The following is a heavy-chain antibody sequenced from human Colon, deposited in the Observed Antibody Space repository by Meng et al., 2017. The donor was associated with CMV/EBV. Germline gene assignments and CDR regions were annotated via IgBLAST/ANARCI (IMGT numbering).Heavy chain of an antibody. D-gene: IGHD2-2*01. Sequence: GGSLRLSCAASEFTFEDYAMHWVRQTPGKGLEWVSGITWNNQTVGYADSVKGRFTISRDHAKSSLFLQMDSLRVEDTALYFCAKDRVPAATNLRSDAFDIWGQGTLVTVSS. CDR2: ITWNNQTV. CDR3: AKDRVPAATNLRSDAFDI. J-gene: IGHJ3*02. V-gene: IGHV3-9*01. CDR1: EFTFEDYA.